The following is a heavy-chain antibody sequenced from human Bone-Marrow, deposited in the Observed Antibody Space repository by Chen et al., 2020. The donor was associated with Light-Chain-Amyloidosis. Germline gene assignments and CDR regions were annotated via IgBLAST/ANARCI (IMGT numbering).Heavy chain of an antibody. CDR1: GFSVSRSY. Sequence: EVHLVETGGALIQPGGSLRLSCAASGFSVSRSYMSWVRQAPGKGLEWVSLIYGGGITYYADVVKGQFTISSDSSKNTVYLQINSLRAEDTALYYCATEGRDPGYSYGYLDYWGQGTLVTVSS. V-gene: IGHV3-53*02. CDR3: ATEGRDPGYSYGYLDY. D-gene: IGHD5-18*01. CDR2: IYGGGIT. J-gene: IGHJ4*02.